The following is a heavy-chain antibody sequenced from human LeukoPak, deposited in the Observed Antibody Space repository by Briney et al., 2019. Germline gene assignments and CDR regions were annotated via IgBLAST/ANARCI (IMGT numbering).Heavy chain of an antibody. D-gene: IGHD3-16*01. CDR2: IKSKTDGGTT. J-gene: IGHJ6*02. Sequence: TGGSLRLSCAASGFTFSNVWMSWVRQAPGKGLEWVGRIKSKTDGGTTDYAAPVKGRFTISRDNSKNTLYLQMNSLRAEDTAVYYCARRDGGETYYYYGMDVWGQGTTVTVSS. CDR3: ARRDGGETYYYYGMDV. CDR1: GFTFSNVW. V-gene: IGHV3-15*01.